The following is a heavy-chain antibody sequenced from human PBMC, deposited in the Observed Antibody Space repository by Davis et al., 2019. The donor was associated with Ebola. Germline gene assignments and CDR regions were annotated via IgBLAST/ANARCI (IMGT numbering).Heavy chain of an antibody. CDR1: GFTFSGYA. J-gene: IGHJ4*02. D-gene: IGHD3-10*01. V-gene: IGHV3-23*01. CDR2: ISDSGGAT. Sequence: GESLKISCAASGFTFSGYALSWVRQAPGKGLEWVSIISDSGGATYYADSVKGRLTISRDNSKNTLYLQLNSLRVEDTAVYYCARGKELHFDYWGQGTLVTVSS. CDR3: ARGKELHFDY.